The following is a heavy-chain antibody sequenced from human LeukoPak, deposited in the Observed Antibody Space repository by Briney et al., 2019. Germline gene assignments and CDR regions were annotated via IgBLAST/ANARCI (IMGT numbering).Heavy chain of an antibody. V-gene: IGHV4-34*01. CDR2: INHSGST. CDR1: GGSFSGYY. CDR3: ARGSPKVVVVAATTFDY. Sequence: PSETLSLTCAVYGGSFSGYYWSWIRQPPGKGLEWIGEINHSGSTNYNPSLKSRVTISVDTSENQFSLKLSSVTAADTAVYYCARGSPKVVVVAATTFDYWGQGTLVTVSS. D-gene: IGHD2-15*01. J-gene: IGHJ4*02.